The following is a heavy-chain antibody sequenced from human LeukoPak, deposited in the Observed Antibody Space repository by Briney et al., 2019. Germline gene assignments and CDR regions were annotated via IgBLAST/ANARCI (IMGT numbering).Heavy chain of an antibody. D-gene: IGHD4-23*01. CDR2: IIPFLDTS. J-gene: IGHJ5*02. Sequence: SVKVSCKASGGTFINYAINWMRQAPGQGLEWMGGIIPFLDTSNYAQKFQGRVTITADESTSTAYMELSSLRSEDTAMYYCARRVTALGPWFDPWGQGTLVIVSS. CDR3: ARRVTALGPWFDP. CDR1: GGTFINYA. V-gene: IGHV1-69*13.